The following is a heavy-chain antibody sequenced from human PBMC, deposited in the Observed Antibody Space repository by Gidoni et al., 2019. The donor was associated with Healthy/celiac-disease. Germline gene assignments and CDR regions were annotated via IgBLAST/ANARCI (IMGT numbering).Heavy chain of an antibody. CDR3: ARSDICSGGSGPRAGLAAFDY. J-gene: IGHJ4*02. D-gene: IGHD2-15*01. CDR1: GGSFSGYY. Sequence: QVQLQQWGAGLLKPSETLSLTCAVYGGSFSGYYWSWIRQPPGKGLEWLGESNHSGSTNYNPSLKSLVTISVDTSKNQFSLKLSSVTAADTAVYYCARSDICSGGSGPRAGLAAFDYWGQGTLVTVSS. CDR2: SNHSGST. V-gene: IGHV4-34*01.